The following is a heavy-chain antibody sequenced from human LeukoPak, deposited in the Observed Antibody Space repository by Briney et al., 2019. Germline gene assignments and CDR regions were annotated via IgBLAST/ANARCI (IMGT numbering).Heavy chain of an antibody. D-gene: IGHD5-18*01. CDR2: INPSGGST. V-gene: IGHV1-46*01. CDR3: AAENDRGYSYASVPGAFDI. J-gene: IGHJ3*02. Sequence: GASVKVSCKASGYTFTSYHMHWVRQAPGQGLEWMGIINPSGGSTSYAQKFQGRVTITRDMSTSTAYMELSSLRSEDTAVYYCAAENDRGYSYASVPGAFDIWGQGTMVTVSS. CDR1: GYTFTSYH.